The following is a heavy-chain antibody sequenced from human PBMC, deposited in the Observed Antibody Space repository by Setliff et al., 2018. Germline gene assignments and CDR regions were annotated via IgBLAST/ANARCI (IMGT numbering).Heavy chain of an antibody. D-gene: IGHD3-10*01. J-gene: IGHJ5*02. V-gene: IGHV4-38-2*02. CDR1: GYSISSGYY. CDR2: IYTSGST. Sequence: SETLSLTCTVSGYSISSGYYWGWIRQPPGKGLEWIGHIYTSGSTNYNPSLKSRVTISVDTSKNQFSLKLSSVTAADTAVYYCAREIYGSGLNWFDPWGQGTLVTVSS. CDR3: AREIYGSGLNWFDP.